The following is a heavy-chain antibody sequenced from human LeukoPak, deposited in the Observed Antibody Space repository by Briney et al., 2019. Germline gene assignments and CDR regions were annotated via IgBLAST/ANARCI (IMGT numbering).Heavy chain of an antibody. V-gene: IGHV1-2*06. CDR3: ARDLSSTSNWELDY. D-gene: IGHD7-27*01. Sequence: ASVKASCKASGYTFTGYFMHWVRQAPGQGLEWMGRINPNSGDTEYAQTFQGRVTMTRDTSISTAYMDLSRLRSDDTAVYYCARDLSSTSNWELDYWGQGTLVTVSS. CDR2: INPNSGDT. J-gene: IGHJ4*02. CDR1: GYTFTGYF.